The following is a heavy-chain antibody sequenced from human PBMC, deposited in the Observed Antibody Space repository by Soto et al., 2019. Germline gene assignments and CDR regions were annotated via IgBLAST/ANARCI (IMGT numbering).Heavy chain of an antibody. V-gene: IGHV3-64*01. CDR3: ARDRCTNGVCYAPYDY. CDR2: ISSNGRST. D-gene: IGHD2-8*01. J-gene: IGHJ4*02. CDR1: GFTFSTYA. Sequence: GGSLILSCATSGFTFSTYAMHWVRQAPGKGLEYVSAISSNGRSTYYANSVKGRFTISRDNSKNTLYLQMDSLRAEDMAVYYCARDRCTNGVCYAPYDYWGQGTLVTVSS.